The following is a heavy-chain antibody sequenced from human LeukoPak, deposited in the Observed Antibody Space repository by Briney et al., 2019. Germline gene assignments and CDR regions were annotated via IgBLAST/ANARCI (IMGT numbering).Heavy chain of an antibody. CDR1: GFTFSDYY. Sequence: GGSLRLSCAASGFTFSDYYMSWIRQAPGKGLEWVSYISSSGSTIYYADSVKGRFTISRDNAKNSLYLQMNSLRAEDTAVYYCANFPYYDILTGYYRPPSYWGQGTLVTVSS. J-gene: IGHJ4*02. CDR2: ISSSGSTI. D-gene: IGHD3-9*01. V-gene: IGHV3-11*01. CDR3: ANFPYYDILTGYYRPPSY.